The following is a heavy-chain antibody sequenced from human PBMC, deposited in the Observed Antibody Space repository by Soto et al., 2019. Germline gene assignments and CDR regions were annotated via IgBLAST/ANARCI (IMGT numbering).Heavy chain of an antibody. CDR1: GFTFSSYA. J-gene: IGHJ5*02. CDR2: ISGSGGST. V-gene: IGHV3-23*01. CDR3: AASGDIGATFDP. D-gene: IGHD5-12*01. Sequence: EVQLLESGGGLVQPGGSLRLSCAASGFTFSSYAMSWVRQAPGKGLEWVSAISGSGGSTYYADSVKGRFTISRDNSKNPLYLQMNSLRAEETAVYYWAASGDIGATFDPWGQGTLFTVSS.